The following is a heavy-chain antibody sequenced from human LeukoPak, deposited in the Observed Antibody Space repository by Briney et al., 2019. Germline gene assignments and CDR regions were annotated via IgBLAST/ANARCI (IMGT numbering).Heavy chain of an antibody. CDR1: GGSVSSGSYY. D-gene: IGHD3-10*01. CDR3: ARAGTMVRGVIEFFDY. Sequence: PSETLSLTCTVSGGSVSSGSYYWSWIRQPPGKGLEWIGYIYYSGSTNYNPSLKSRVTISVDTSKNRFSLKLSSVTAADTAVYYCARAGTMVRGVIEFFDYWGQGTLVTVSS. V-gene: IGHV4-61*01. J-gene: IGHJ4*02. CDR2: IYYSGST.